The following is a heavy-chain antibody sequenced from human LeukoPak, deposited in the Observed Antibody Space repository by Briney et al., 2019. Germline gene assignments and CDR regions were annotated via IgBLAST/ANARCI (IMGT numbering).Heavy chain of an antibody. J-gene: IGHJ5*02. CDR2: INSDGSST. CDR3: AILTGIAAAA. V-gene: IGHV3-74*01. D-gene: IGHD6-13*01. CDR1: GITFSSYW. Sequence: GGSLRLSCAASGITFSSYWMHWVRHAPGKGLVWVSRINSDGSSTSYADSVKGRFTISRDNAKNTLYLQMNSLRAEDTAMYYCAILTGIAAAAWGQGTLVTVSS.